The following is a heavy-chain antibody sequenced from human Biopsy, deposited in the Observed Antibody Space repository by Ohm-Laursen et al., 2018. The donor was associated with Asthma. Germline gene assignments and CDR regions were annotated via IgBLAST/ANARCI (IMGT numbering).Heavy chain of an antibody. CDR1: GDSFSNYA. J-gene: IGHJ6*02. V-gene: IGHV1-69*13. CDR3: ARGYSGPDRIVYYYSGLEV. CDR2: LIPVLGTP. D-gene: IGHD5-12*01. Sequence: GASVKVSCKPSGDSFSNYAISWVRQAPGQGLEWMGGLIPVLGTPDHAQMFEGRVTITADESTSTAYMELSSLSSEDTAVYYCARGYSGPDRIVYYYSGLEVWGQGTTVTVSS.